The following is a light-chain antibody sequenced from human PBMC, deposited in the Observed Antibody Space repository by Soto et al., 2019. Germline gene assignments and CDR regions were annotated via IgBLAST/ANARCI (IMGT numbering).Light chain of an antibody. CDR1: QDISTY. Sequence: DIQMTQSPSSLSASVGDRVTITCQASQDISTYLNWYQQKPGKAPKLLIYDASNLETGVPSRLSGSGSGKDFTLTISSLQPQDIATSYCHQFEDFPPPIIFGQGTRLEIK. CDR3: HQFEDFPPPII. J-gene: IGKJ5*01. V-gene: IGKV1-33*01. CDR2: DAS.